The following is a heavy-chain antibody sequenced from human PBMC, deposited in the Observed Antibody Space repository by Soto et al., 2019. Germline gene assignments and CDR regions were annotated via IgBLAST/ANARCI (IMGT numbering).Heavy chain of an antibody. CDR1: GFTFSSYA. V-gene: IGHV3-23*01. CDR2: ISGSGGST. D-gene: IGHD4-17*01. Sequence: GGSLRLSCAASGFTFSSYAMSWVRQAPGKGLEWVSAISGSGGSTYYADSVKGRFTISRDNSKNTLYLQMNSLRAEDTAVYYCAKPKSYGERQYHFDYWGQGTLVTVSS. J-gene: IGHJ4*02. CDR3: AKPKSYGERQYHFDY.